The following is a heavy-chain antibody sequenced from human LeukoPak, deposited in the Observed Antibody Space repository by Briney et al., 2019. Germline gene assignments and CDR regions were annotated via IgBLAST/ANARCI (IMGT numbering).Heavy chain of an antibody. CDR2: ISSSSSYI. D-gene: IGHD3-10*01. V-gene: IGHV3-21*01. Sequence: PGGSLRLSCAVSGFTFSSYSMNWVRQAPGKGLEWVSSISSSSSYIYYADSVKGRFTISRDNAKNSLYLQMNSLRAEDTAVYYCARDGSGSLDYWGQGTLVTVSS. CDR1: GFTFSSYS. J-gene: IGHJ4*02. CDR3: ARDGSGSLDY.